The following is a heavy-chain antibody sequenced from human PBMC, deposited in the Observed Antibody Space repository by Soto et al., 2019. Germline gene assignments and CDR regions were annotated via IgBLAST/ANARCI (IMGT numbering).Heavy chain of an antibody. J-gene: IGHJ4*02. Sequence: GGSLRLSXAVSGFTFNDYYMSWIRQAPGKGLEWISYISGGGSTTYHADSVRGRFTISRDNAKNSLFLQMNSLRAEDTAVYYCAREVRTSGWFRRLDSWGQGILVTVSS. D-gene: IGHD6-19*01. V-gene: IGHV3-11*01. CDR3: AREVRTSGWFRRLDS. CDR2: ISGGGSTT. CDR1: GFTFNDYY.